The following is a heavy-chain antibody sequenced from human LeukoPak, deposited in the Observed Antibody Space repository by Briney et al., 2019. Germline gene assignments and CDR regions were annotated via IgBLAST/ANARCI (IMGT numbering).Heavy chain of an antibody. J-gene: IGHJ4*02. CDR3: ARDIAGPLDY. V-gene: IGHV4-39*07. CDR2: IYYSGST. Sequence: SETLSLTCTVSGGSISRSTYYWGWIRQPPGKELEWIGSIYYSGSTYYNPSLKSRVTMSVDTSKNHFSLKLSSVTAADTAVYYCARDIAGPLDYWGQGTLVSVSS. D-gene: IGHD6-13*01. CDR1: GGSISRSTYY.